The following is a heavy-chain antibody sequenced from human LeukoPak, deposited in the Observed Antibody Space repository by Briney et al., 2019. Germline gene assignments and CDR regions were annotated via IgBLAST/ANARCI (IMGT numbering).Heavy chain of an antibody. CDR1: GYTFVTYG. D-gene: IGHD1-26*01. J-gene: IGHJ4*02. Sequence: ASVKVSCKASGYTFVTYGISWVRQAPGQGLDWMGWISPYNGNTNYAQKFQGRVTMTTDTSTTTAYMELRSRRSDDTAVYYCARETSQYTGSPQDYWGQGTLVTVSS. V-gene: IGHV1-18*01. CDR3: ARETSQYTGSPQDY. CDR2: ISPYNGNT.